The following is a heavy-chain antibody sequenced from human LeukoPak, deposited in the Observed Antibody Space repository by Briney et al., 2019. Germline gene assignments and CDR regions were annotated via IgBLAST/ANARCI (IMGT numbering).Heavy chain of an antibody. J-gene: IGHJ4*02. V-gene: IGHV1-2*02. CDR2: INPNSGGT. CDR3: ARVPKATPGHFDY. Sequence: GASVKVSCKASGYTFTGYYMHWVRQAPGQGLEWTGWINPNSGGTNYAQKFKGRVTMTRDTSISTAYMELSRLRSDDTAVYYCARVPKATPGHFDYWGQGTLVTVSS. CDR1: GYTFTGYY.